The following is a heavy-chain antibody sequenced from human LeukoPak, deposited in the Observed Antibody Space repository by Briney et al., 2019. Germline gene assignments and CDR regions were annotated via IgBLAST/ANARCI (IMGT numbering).Heavy chain of an antibody. V-gene: IGHV1-2*02. D-gene: IGHD2-2*01. J-gene: IGHJ5*02. CDR3: ARVVTPRYCSSTSCHWKGWFDP. CDR2: INPNSGGT. Sequence: VASVKVSCKASGYTFTGYYMHWVRQAPGQGLEWMGWINPNSGGTNYAQKFQGRVTMTRDTSISTAYMELSSLRSEDTAVYYCARVVTPRYCSSTSCHWKGWFDPWGQGTLVTVSS. CDR1: GYTFTGYY.